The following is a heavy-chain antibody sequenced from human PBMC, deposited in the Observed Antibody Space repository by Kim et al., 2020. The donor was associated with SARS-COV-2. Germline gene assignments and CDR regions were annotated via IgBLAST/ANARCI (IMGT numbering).Heavy chain of an antibody. Sequence: GNTKYSQKFQGRVTITRDPSAGTAYMELSSQRSEDTAVYYCARATGYGMDVWGQGTTVTVSS. V-gene: IGHV1-3*01. CDR3: ARATGYGMDV. D-gene: IGHD4-17*01. J-gene: IGHJ6*02. CDR2: GNT.